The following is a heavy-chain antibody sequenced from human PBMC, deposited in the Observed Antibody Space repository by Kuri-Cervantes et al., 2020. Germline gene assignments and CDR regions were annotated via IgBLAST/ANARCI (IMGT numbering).Heavy chain of an antibody. V-gene: IGHV3-7*01. Sequence: ETLSLTCAASGFTFSTYWMIWVRQAPGKGPEWVANIKQDESEKYPVDSVGGRFAISRDNAKNSLYLQMNSLRDEDTAVYDCARDYYDSSGYFLAAEHWFDPWGQGTLVTVSS. J-gene: IGHJ5*02. CDR2: IKQDESEK. CDR3: ARDYYDSSGYFLAAEHWFDP. CDR1: GFTFSTYW. D-gene: IGHD3-22*01.